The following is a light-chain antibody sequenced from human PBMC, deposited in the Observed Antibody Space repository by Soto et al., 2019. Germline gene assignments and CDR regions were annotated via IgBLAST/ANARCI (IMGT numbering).Light chain of an antibody. CDR2: TAS. J-gene: IGKJ1*01. V-gene: IGKV1-39*01. CDR1: QSISFY. CDR3: QQSYSMPRT. Sequence: DIEMTQSPSPLSASVGDRFTITCRASQSISFYLNWYQQKPGKAPKLLIYTASNVQSGVPSRISGSGSGTEFTLTITSLQPEDFATYYCQQSYSMPRTFGQGTKV.